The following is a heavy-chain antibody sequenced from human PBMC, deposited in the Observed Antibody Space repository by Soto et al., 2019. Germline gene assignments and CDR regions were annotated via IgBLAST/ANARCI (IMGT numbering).Heavy chain of an antibody. CDR3: AVSETVAGKPFDY. J-gene: IGHJ4*02. D-gene: IGHD6-19*01. CDR1: GFTFSSYA. CDR2: ISGSGGST. Sequence: GGSLRLSCAASGFTFSSYAMSWVRQAPGKGLEWVSAISGSGGSTYYNPSLKSRVTISVDTSKNQFSLKLSSVTAADTAVYYCAVSETVAGKPFDYWGQGTLVTVS. V-gene: IGHV3-23*01.